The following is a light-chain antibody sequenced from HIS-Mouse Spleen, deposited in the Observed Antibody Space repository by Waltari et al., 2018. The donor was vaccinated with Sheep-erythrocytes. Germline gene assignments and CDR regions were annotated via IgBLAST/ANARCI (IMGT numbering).Light chain of an antibody. J-gene: IGKJ1*01. Sequence: DLVMTQSPLSLPVTPGEPASIPRRSSQSLLHSNGYNYLDWYLQKPGQSPQLLIYLGSNRASGVPDRFSGSGSGTDFTLKISRVEAEDVGVYYCMQALQTPRTFGQGTKVEIK. CDR3: MQALQTPRT. CDR1: QSLLHSNGYNY. CDR2: LGS. V-gene: IGKV2-28*01.